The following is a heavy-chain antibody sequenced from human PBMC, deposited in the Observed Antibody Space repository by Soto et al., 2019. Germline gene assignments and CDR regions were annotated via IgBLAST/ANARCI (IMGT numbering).Heavy chain of an antibody. V-gene: IGHV1-46*01. CDR1: GYTFTSYY. CDR3: ATTPYDYVWGSYRPGDAFDI. D-gene: IGHD3-16*02. Sequence: ASVKVSCKASGYTFTSYYMHWVRQAPGQGLEWMGITNSSGGSTSYAQKFQGRVTMTRDTSTSTVYMELSSLRSEDTAVYYCATTPYDYVWGSYRPGDAFDIWGQGTMVTVSS. J-gene: IGHJ3*02. CDR2: TNSSGGST.